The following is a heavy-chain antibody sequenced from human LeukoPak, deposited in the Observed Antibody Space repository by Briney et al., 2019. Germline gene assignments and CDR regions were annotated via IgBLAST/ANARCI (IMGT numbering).Heavy chain of an antibody. CDR3: ARGRASAFDV. Sequence: SQTLSLTCAISGDSVSTSCGKWVRQSPARGLEWLGRTYYTSKWNTDYAVYVKSRIVVNPDTSKNQFSLQLNSVTSEDTAVYYCARGRASAFDVWGQGTMVTVSS. CDR1: GDSVSTSCG. J-gene: IGHJ3*01. D-gene: IGHD6-25*01. CDR2: TYYTSKWNT. V-gene: IGHV6-1*01.